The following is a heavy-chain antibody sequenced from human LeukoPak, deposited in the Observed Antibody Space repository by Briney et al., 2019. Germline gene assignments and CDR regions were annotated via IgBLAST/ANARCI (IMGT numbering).Heavy chain of an antibody. CDR1: GGSISSSSYY. D-gene: IGHD6-6*01. V-gene: IGHV4-39*07. CDR3: ARDRSSIAARIRWYNWFDP. Sequence: SETLSLTCTVSGGSISSSSYYWGWIRQPPGKGLEWIGSIYYSGSTYYNPSLKSRVTISVDTSKNQFSLKLSSVTAADTAVCYCARDRSSIAARIRWYNWFDPWGRGTLVTVSS. CDR2: IYYSGST. J-gene: IGHJ5*02.